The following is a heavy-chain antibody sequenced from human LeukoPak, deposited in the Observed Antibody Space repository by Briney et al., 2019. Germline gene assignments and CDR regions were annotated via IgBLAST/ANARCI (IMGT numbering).Heavy chain of an antibody. CDR3: AKPGGRDGYNFDFDY. Sequence: GGSLRLSCAASGFTFSSYGMQWVRQAPGKGLEWVAVIWYDGSNKYYADSVKGRFTISRDNSKNTLYLQMNSLRAEDTAVYYCAKPGGRDGYNFDFDYWGQGTLVTVSS. V-gene: IGHV3-33*06. J-gene: IGHJ4*02. CDR2: IWYDGSNK. D-gene: IGHD5-24*01. CDR1: GFTFSSYG.